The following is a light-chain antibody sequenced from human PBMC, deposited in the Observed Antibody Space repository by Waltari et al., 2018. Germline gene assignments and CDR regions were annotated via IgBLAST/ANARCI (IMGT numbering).Light chain of an antibody. CDR1: QSVSRA. Sequence: EIVLTQSTGTLSLSPGERATLSCRASQSVSRALAWYQQKPGQAPRLLIYGTSNRATGIPDRFSGSGSWTDFSLTISRLEPEDVAVYFCQHYVRLPATFGQGTKVEIK. V-gene: IGKV3-20*01. CDR3: QHYVRLPAT. CDR2: GTS. J-gene: IGKJ1*01.